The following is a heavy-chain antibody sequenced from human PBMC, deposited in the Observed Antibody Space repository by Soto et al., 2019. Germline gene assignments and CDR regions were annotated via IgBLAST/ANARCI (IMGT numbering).Heavy chain of an antibody. Sequence: QVQLQESGPGLVKPSDTLSLTCTVSGGSISSFYWSWIRQPPGKGLEYIGYVYYSGSTNYHPSLRSRVTISVDTSKNQFSLRLSYVTAADTAVYYCARGGGSPDYWGQGTLVTVSS. CDR3: ARGGGSPDY. D-gene: IGHD3-16*01. V-gene: IGHV4-59*01. J-gene: IGHJ4*02. CDR2: VYYSGST. CDR1: GGSISSFY.